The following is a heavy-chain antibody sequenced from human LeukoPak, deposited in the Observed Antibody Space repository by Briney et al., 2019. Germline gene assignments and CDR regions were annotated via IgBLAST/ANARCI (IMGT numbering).Heavy chain of an antibody. D-gene: IGHD2-2*02. V-gene: IGHV1-69*13. Sequence: ASVKVSCKASGGTFSSYAISWVRQAPGQGLEWMGGIIPIFGTANYAQKFQGRVAITAVESMSTAYMELSSLRSEDTAVYYCARAPMGYCSSTSCYTSGPFDYWGQGTLVTVSS. CDR2: IIPIFGTA. J-gene: IGHJ4*02. CDR1: GGTFSSYA. CDR3: ARAPMGYCSSTSCYTSGPFDY.